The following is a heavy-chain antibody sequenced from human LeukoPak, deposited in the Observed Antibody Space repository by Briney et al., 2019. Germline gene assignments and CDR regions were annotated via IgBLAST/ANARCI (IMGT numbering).Heavy chain of an antibody. CDR2: ISSSGSTI. CDR1: GGSISSYY. D-gene: IGHD1-26*01. J-gene: IGHJ4*02. CDR3: ASGDSGSYYYFDY. Sequence: LSLTCTVSGGSISSYYWSWIRQPPGKGLEWVSYISSSGSTIYYADSVKGRFTISRDNAKNSLYLQMNSLRAEDTAVYYCASGDSGSYYYFDYWGQGTLVTVSS. V-gene: IGHV3-11*01.